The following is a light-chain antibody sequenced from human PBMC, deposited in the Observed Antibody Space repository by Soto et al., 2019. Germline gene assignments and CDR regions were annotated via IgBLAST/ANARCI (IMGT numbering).Light chain of an antibody. CDR1: SSNIGAGYD. J-gene: IGLJ2*01. CDR2: GNS. Sequence: QCVLTQSPSVSGAPGQRVTISCTGSSSNIGAGYDVHWYQQLPGTAPKLLIYGNSNRPSGVPDRFSGSKSGTSASLAITGLQAEDEADYYCQSYDSSLSGVVFGGGTKLTVL. CDR3: QSYDSSLSGVV. V-gene: IGLV1-40*01.